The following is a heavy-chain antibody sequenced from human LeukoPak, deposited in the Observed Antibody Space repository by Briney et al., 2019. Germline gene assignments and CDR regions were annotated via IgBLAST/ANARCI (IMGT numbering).Heavy chain of an antibody. CDR2: IYTGGST. V-gene: IGHV3-53*04. J-gene: IGHJ5*02. D-gene: IGHD1-7*01. CDR1: GFTVSSNY. CDR3: ARETGTTFGWFDP. Sequence: GGSLTLSCAVSGFTVSSNYISWIRKAPGKGLDWVSLIYTGGSTYYADAVKGRFTISRHNSKNTLHLQMNSLRVEDTALYYCARETGTTFGWFDPWGQGTLVTVSS.